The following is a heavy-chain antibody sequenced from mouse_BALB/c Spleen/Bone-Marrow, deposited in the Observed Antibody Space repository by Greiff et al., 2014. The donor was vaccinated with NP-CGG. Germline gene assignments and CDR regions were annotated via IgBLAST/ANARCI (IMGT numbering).Heavy chain of an antibody. J-gene: IGHJ4*01. CDR2: IWSDGST. Sequence: VKLQESGPDLVAPSQSLSITCTVSGFSLTSYGVHWVRQPPGKGLEWLGVIWSDGSTTYNSALKSRLSISKDNSESQVFLKMNSLQTDDTAMYYCARHRYGAMDYWGQGTSVTVSS. CDR1: GFSLTSYG. V-gene: IGHV2-6-2*01. CDR3: ARHRYGAMDY. D-gene: IGHD2-14*01.